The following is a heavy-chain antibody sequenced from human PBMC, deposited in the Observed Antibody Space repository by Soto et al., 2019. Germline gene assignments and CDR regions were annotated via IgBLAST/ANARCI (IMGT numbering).Heavy chain of an antibody. V-gene: IGHV6-1*01. J-gene: IGHJ6*02. CDR1: GDSVSSNSAA. CDR2: TYYRSKWYN. CDR3: ARQELNYDFWSGYYYYYGMDV. D-gene: IGHD3-3*01. Sequence: PVQTLSLTCAISGDSVSSNSAAWNWIRQSPSRGLEWLGRTYYRSKWYNDYAVSVKSRITINPDTSKNQFSLQLNSVTPEDTAVYYCARQELNYDFWSGYYYYYGMDVWGQGTTVTVSS.